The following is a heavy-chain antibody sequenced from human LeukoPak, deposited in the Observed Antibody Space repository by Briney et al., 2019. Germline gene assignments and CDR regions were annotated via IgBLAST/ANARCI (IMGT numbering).Heavy chain of an antibody. Sequence: PQTLSLTCAVSGGSISSGGYSWGWVRQPPGRGLEWIGYIYHSGSTYYNPSLKSRVTISVDRSKNQFSLKLSSVTAADTAVYYCARVYGSGRRSGGNWFDPWGQGTLVTVSS. V-gene: IGHV4-30-2*01. CDR3: ARVYGSGRRSGGNWFDP. D-gene: IGHD3-10*01. J-gene: IGHJ5*02. CDR1: GGSISSGGYS. CDR2: IYHSGST.